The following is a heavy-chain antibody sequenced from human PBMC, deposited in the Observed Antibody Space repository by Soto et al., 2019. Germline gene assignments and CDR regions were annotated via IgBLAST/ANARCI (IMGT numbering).Heavy chain of an antibody. CDR3: ARSYCSTSTCYSYWLDP. Sequence: QMQLVQSGAEVKKPGASVRVSCKASGFRFTYYGITWVRQAPGQGLEWMGWIGAHNGNTNYAQKLEGRVTMTTDTSTSTAYMELRSLRSDDTAVYYCARSYCSTSTCYSYWLDPWGQGTLVTVSS. D-gene: IGHD2-2*02. V-gene: IGHV1-18*04. J-gene: IGHJ5*02. CDR1: GFRFTYYG. CDR2: IGAHNGNT.